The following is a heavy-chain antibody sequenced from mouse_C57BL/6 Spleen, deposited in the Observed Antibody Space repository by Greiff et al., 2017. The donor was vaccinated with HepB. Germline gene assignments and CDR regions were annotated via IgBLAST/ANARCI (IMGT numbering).Heavy chain of an antibody. CDR3: ARGPIYDGYSAWFAY. Sequence: QVHVKQPGAELVRPGSSVKLSCKASGYTFTSYWMDWVKQRPGQGLEWIGNIYPSDSETHYNQKFKDKATLTVDKSSSTAYMQLSSLTSEDSAVYYCARGPIYDGYSAWFAYWGQGTLVTVSA. CDR2: IYPSDSET. D-gene: IGHD2-3*01. V-gene: IGHV1-61*01. J-gene: IGHJ3*01. CDR1: GYTFTSYW.